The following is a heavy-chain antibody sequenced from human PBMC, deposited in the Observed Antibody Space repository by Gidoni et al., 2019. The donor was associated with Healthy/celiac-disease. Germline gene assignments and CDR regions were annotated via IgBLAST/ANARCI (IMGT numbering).Heavy chain of an antibody. CDR2: ISGSGGST. J-gene: IGHJ4*02. Sequence: EVQLLESGGGLVQPGGSLRLSCAASGFPFSSYAMSWVRQAPGKGLEWVSAISGSGGSTYYADSVKGRFTISRDNSKNTLYLQMNSLRAEDTAVYYCARWEWELGAVGDYWGQGTLVTVSS. CDR3: ARWEWELGAVGDY. CDR1: GFPFSSYA. D-gene: IGHD1-26*01. V-gene: IGHV3-23*01.